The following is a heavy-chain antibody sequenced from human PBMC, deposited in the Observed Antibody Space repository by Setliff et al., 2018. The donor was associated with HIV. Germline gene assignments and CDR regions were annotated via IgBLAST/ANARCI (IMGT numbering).Heavy chain of an antibody. J-gene: IGHJ4*02. V-gene: IGHV4-59*11. CDR2: FYYRGSP. D-gene: IGHD6-6*01. Sequence: NPSETLSLTCTVSGVSIDTHYWSWIRQSPGKGLEWIGRFYYRGSPRYNPSLRSRVTISGDMSKNQFSLKLHSMAAADTAVYFCASGYSSSSYFDYWGQGSLVTVSS. CDR1: GVSIDTHY. CDR3: ASGYSSSSYFDY.